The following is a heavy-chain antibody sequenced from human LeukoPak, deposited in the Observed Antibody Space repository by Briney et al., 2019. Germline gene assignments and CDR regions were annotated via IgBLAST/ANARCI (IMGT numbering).Heavy chain of an antibody. CDR2: TYYRSKWYY. Sequence: SQTLSLTCDISGDTVSSNSAAWNWIRRSPSRGLEWLGRTYYRSKWYYDYAVSVKSRITISPDTSKSQFSLQLNSVTADDTAVYYCARGFALDFWGQGTMVTVSS. CDR1: GDTVSSNSAA. J-gene: IGHJ3*01. V-gene: IGHV6-1*01. CDR3: ARGFALDF.